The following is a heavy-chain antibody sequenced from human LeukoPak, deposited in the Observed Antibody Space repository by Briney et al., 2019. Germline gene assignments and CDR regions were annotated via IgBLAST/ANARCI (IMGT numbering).Heavy chain of an antibody. CDR3: AIGYSYGFDY. J-gene: IGHJ4*02. D-gene: IGHD5-18*01. CDR1: GYSISRGYY. Sequence: SETLSLTCSVSGYSISRGYYWGWIRQPPGKGLEWIGSIYHSGSTYYNPSLKSRVIISMDTSKNQLSLKLSSVTAADTAVYYCAIGYSYGFDYWGQGTLVTVSS. V-gene: IGHV4-38-2*02. CDR2: IYHSGST.